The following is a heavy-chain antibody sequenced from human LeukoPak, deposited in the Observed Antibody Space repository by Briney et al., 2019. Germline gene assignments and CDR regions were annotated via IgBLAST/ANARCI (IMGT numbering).Heavy chain of an antibody. CDR2: ISGSGGST. D-gene: IGHD5-12*01. CDR3: ANEAMEWLRFGHYFDY. CDR1: GFTFSSYA. Sequence: PSGGSLRLSCAASGFTFSSYAMSWVRQAPGKGLEWVSAISGSGGSTYYADSVKGRFTISRDNSKNTLYLQMNSLRAEDTAVYYCANEAMEWLRFGHYFDYWGRGTLVTVSS. J-gene: IGHJ4*02. V-gene: IGHV3-23*01.